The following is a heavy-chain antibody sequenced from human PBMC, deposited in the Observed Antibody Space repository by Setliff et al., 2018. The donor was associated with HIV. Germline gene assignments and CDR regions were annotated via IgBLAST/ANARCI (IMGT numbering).Heavy chain of an antibody. Sequence: SETLSLTCTVSGVSISNYYWSWIRQPPGKGLEWIGYMYYSGNTNYNPSLKSRVTISVDTSKSQFSLKLNSVTAADTAVYYCARDQSDWFYWGQGTRVTVSS. J-gene: IGHJ4*02. D-gene: IGHD3-3*01. CDR3: ARDQSDWFY. V-gene: IGHV4-59*01. CDR2: MYYSGNT. CDR1: GVSISNYY.